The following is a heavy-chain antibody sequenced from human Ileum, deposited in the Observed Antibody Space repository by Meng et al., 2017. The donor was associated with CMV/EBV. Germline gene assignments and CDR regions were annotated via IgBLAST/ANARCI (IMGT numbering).Heavy chain of an antibody. D-gene: IGHD4-11*01. Sequence: QVRLQEWGAGRLRPSETRSLAYAVYGGSVSGFYWSWIRQVPGKGLEWIGEFNHYGSTNYNPSLKSRVTISVDTSKNQFSLNLSSVTAADTAVYYCASGKSNLEYWGQGTLVTVSS. J-gene: IGHJ4*02. CDR2: FNHYGST. CDR3: ASGKSNLEY. V-gene: IGHV4-34*01. CDR1: GGSVSGFY.